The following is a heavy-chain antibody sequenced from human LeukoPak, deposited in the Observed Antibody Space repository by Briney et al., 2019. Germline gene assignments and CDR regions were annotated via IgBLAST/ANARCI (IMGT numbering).Heavy chain of an antibody. CDR2: INPNSGGT. V-gene: IGHV1-2*02. D-gene: IGHD2-15*01. CDR3: ARGYCTGGSCSMTFFDP. CDR1: GYTFPGYH. J-gene: IGHJ5*02. Sequence: GASVKVSSHASGYTFPGYHMYCVRQAPGQGLEWMGWINPNSGGTNYAQKFQGRVTMTRDTSISTAYIELNRLRSDDTAVYYCARGYCTGGSCSMTFFDPRGQGALFTVSS.